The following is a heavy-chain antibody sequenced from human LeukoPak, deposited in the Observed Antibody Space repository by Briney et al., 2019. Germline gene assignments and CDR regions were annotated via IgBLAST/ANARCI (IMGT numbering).Heavy chain of an antibody. CDR2: INHSGST. CDR1: GGSFSGYY. D-gene: IGHD6-19*01. CDR3: ARAYSSGWYGY. J-gene: IGHJ4*02. Sequence: SETLSLTCAVYGGSFSGYYWSWVRQPPGKGLEWIGEINHSGSTNYNPSLKSRVTISVDTSKNQFSLKLSSVTAADTAVYYCARAYSSGWYGYWGQGTLVTVSS. V-gene: IGHV4-34*01.